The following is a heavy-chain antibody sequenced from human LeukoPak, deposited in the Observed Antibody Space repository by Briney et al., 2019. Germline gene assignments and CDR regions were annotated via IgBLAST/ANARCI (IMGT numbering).Heavy chain of an antibody. V-gene: IGHV3-53*01. CDR3: ARADDYGKNYGMDV. J-gene: IGHJ6*04. CDR1: GFTVSSNY. D-gene: IGHD4-17*01. CDR2: IYSGGST. Sequence: GGSLRLSFAASGFTVSSNYVSWVRQAPAKGLEWVSVIYSGGSTYYADSVKGRFTISRDNSKNTLYLQMNSLRAEDTAVYYCARADDYGKNYGMDVWGKGTTATVSS.